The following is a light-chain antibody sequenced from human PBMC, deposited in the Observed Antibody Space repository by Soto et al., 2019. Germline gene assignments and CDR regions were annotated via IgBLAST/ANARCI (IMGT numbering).Light chain of an antibody. Sequence: QSALTQPASVSGSPGQLITISCAGTSSDVGGYNYVSWYQQHPGKVPRLIISDVNKRPSGVSDRFSGSKSGNTASLTISGLQAEDEADYYCASFTRSVTVVFGGGTKLTVL. V-gene: IGLV2-14*03. J-gene: IGLJ2*01. CDR1: SSDVGGYNY. CDR3: ASFTRSVTVV. CDR2: DVN.